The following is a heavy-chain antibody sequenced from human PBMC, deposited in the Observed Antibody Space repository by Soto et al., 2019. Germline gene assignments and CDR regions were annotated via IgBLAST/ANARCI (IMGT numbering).Heavy chain of an antibody. CDR1: GFTFSSYA. V-gene: IGHV3-23*01. D-gene: IGHD3-22*01. CDR3: AKVRNYDSSGYAFDP. CDR2: ISGSGGST. J-gene: IGHJ5*02. Sequence: EVQLLESGGGLVQPGGSLRLSCAASGFTFSSYAMSWVRQARGKGLEWVSAISGSGGSTYYADSVKGRFTISRDNSKNTLYLQMNSLRAGDTAVYYCAKVRNYDSSGYAFDPWGQGTLVTVSS.